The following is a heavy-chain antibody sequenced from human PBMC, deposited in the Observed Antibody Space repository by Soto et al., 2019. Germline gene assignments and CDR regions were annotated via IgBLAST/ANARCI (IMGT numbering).Heavy chain of an antibody. CDR1: GFSFSDAW. Sequence: EVQLVESGGGLVEPGGSLRLSCAASGFSFSDAWMNWVRQAPGKGLEWVGRIRTKNDGETTDYAAPVKGRFTISRDDSKNTLYLQMSSLKTEDTAVFYCTTESMGAPIWGHGTMVTVSS. V-gene: IGHV3-15*07. CDR2: IRTKNDGETT. CDR3: TTESMGAPI. D-gene: IGHD3-16*01. J-gene: IGHJ3*02.